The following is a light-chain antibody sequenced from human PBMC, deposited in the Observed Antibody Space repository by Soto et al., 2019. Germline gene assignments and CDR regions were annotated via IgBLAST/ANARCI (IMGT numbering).Light chain of an antibody. CDR2: DAS. J-gene: IGKJ5*01. Sequence: EIVLTQSPATLSLSPGERATLSCGASQSVSSSYLAWYQQKPGLAPRLLIYDASSRATGIPDRFSGGGSGTDFTLTISRLEPEDFAVYYCQQYGSSHTFGQGTRL. CDR3: QQYGSSHT. V-gene: IGKV3D-20*01. CDR1: QSVSSSY.